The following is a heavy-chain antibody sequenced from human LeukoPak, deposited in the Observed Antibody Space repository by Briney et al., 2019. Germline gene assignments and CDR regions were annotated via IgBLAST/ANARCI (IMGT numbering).Heavy chain of an antibody. V-gene: IGHV1-2*02. CDR3: ARTSSEAFDI. J-gene: IGHJ3*02. Sequence: ASVKVSCKASGYTFTSYDINWVRQATGQGLEWMGWINPNSGGTNYAQKFQGRVTMTRDTSISTAYMELSRLRSDDTAVYYCARTSSEAFDIWGQGTMVTVSS. CDR2: INPNSGGT. CDR1: GYTFTSYD.